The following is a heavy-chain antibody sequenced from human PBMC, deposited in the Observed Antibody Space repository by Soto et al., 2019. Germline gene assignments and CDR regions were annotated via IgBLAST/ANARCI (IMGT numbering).Heavy chain of an antibody. CDR1: GFTFSSYS. Sequence: GGSLRLSCAASGFTFSSYSMNWVRQAPGKGLEWVSSISSSSSYIYYADSVKGRFTISRDNAKNSLYLQMNSLRAEDTAVYYCARDPCSSTSCYPEWFDPWGQGTLVTVSS. CDR2: ISSSSSYI. D-gene: IGHD2-2*01. CDR3: ARDPCSSTSCYPEWFDP. J-gene: IGHJ5*02. V-gene: IGHV3-21*01.